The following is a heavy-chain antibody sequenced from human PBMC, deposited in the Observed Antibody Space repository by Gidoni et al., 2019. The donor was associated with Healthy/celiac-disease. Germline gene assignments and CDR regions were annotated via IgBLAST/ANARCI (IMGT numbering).Heavy chain of an antibody. J-gene: IGHJ4*02. CDR2: INHSGST. V-gene: IGHV4-34*01. Sequence: QVQLQQWGAGLLKPSETLSLTCAVDGGSFSGYYWSWIRQPPGKGLEWIGEINHSGSTNYNPSLKSRVTISVDTSNNQFSLKLSSVTAADTAVYYCARGGAAAGTTEIDYWGQGTLVTVSS. CDR1: GGSFSGYY. D-gene: IGHD6-13*01. CDR3: ARGGAAAGTTEIDY.